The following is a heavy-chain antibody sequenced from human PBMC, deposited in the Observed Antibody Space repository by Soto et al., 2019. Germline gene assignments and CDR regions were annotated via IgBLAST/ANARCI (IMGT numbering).Heavy chain of an antibody. CDR3: AGGLELPPGSLNYYYGMDV. J-gene: IGHJ6*02. D-gene: IGHD1-7*01. V-gene: IGHV3-30-3*01. CDR2: ISYDGSNK. Sequence: PGGTLSLSCAASGFTLSSYAMHWVRQAPGKGLEWVAVISYDGSNKYYADSVKVRFTISRDNSKNTLYLQMNSLRAEDMAVYYCAGGLELPPGSLNYYYGMDVWGQGTTVTVSS. CDR1: GFTLSSYA.